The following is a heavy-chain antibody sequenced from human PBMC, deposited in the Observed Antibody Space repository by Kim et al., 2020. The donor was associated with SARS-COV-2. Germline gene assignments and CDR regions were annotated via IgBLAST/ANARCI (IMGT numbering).Heavy chain of an antibody. J-gene: IGHJ4*02. Sequence: GGSTYYAESVKGRFTISRDNSKNTLYLQMTSLRAEDTAVYFCAVNWNFDYWGQGTLVTVSS. CDR2: GGST. D-gene: IGHD1-1*01. V-gene: IGHV3-23*01. CDR3: AVNWNFDY.